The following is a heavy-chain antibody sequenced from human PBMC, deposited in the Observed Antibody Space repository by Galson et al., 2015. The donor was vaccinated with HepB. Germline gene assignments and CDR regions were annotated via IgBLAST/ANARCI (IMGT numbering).Heavy chain of an antibody. Sequence: SLRLSCAASRFTFNFNSMTWARQAPGKGLEWISHISSDGGNKYYADSVKGRFSISRDNAKNSLYLQMNSLRPEDTAVYYCARDAWVDYWGQGSLVTVSS. CDR2: ISSDGGNK. D-gene: IGHD7-27*01. V-gene: IGHV3-48*01. J-gene: IGHJ4*02. CDR3: ARDAWVDY. CDR1: RFTFNFNS.